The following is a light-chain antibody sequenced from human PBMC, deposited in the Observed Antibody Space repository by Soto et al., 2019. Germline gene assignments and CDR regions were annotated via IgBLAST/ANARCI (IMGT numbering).Light chain of an antibody. CDR1: VSRNY. V-gene: IGKV3-20*01. J-gene: IGKJ2*01. Sequence: DIVLTQSPATLSVSPGDRVTLSCRASVSRNYLAWYQQKPGQAPRLLIYGASSRATDIPDRFSGSGSGTDFTLAISRLEPEDFAVYYCQQYGSSPGTFGQGTKLEIK. CDR2: GAS. CDR3: QQYGSSPGT.